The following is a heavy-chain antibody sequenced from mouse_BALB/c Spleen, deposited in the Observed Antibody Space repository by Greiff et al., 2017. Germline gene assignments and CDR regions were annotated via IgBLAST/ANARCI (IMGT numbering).Heavy chain of an antibody. CDR2: IWGDGST. J-gene: IGHJ2*01. Sequence: VHLVESGPGLVQPSQSLSITCTVSGFSLTGYGVNWVRQPPGKGLEWLGMIWGDGSTDYNSALKSRLSISKDNSKSQVFLKMNSLQTDDTARYYCARAGGKNYFDYWGQGTTLTVSS. D-gene: IGHD1-1*02. CDR3: ARAGGKNYFDY. CDR1: GFSLTGYG. V-gene: IGHV2-6-7*01.